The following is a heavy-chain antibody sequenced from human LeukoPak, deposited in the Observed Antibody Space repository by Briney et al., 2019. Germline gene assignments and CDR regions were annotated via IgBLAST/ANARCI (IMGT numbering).Heavy chain of an antibody. CDR2: IIPIFGTA. CDR1: GGTFSSYA. J-gene: IGHJ6*03. CDR3: ARGLLWFPPRGFYYYYMDV. D-gene: IGHD3-10*01. Sequence: GASVKVSCKASGGTFSSYAISWVRQAPGQGLEWMGGIIPIFGTANYAQKFQGRVTITTDESTSTAYMELSSLRSEDTAVYYCARGLLWFPPRGFYYYYMDVWGKGTTVTVSS. V-gene: IGHV1-69*05.